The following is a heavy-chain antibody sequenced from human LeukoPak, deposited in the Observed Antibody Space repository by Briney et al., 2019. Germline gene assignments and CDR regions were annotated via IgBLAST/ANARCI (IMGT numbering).Heavy chain of an antibody. D-gene: IGHD6-19*01. CDR1: GFTFSSYA. Sequence: PGGSLRLSCAASGFTFSSYAMSWVRQAPGKGLEWVSAISVSGGSTYYADPVKGRFTISRDNSKNTMYLQMNSLGAEDTAVYYCEKPYSSGWYWAYYFDYWGQGTLVTVSS. J-gene: IGHJ4*02. CDR2: ISVSGGST. CDR3: EKPYSSGWYWAYYFDY. V-gene: IGHV3-23*01.